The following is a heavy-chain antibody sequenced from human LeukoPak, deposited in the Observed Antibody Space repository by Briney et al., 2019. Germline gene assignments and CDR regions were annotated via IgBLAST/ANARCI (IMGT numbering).Heavy chain of an antibody. V-gene: IGHV4-39*01. CDR1: GGSISSSSYY. J-gene: IGHJ5*02. Sequence: PSETLSLTCTVPGGSISSSSYYWGWIRQPPGKGLEWIGIIYYSGSTYYNPSLKSRLTISVDTSKNQFSLKLSSVTATDTAVYYCARRGYCSSTSCYEYWFDPWGQGTLVTVSS. CDR2: IYYSGST. D-gene: IGHD2-2*01. CDR3: ARRGYCSSTSCYEYWFDP.